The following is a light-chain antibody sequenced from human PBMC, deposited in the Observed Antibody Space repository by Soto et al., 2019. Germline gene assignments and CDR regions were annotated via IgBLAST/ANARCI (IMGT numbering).Light chain of an antibody. Sequence: DIQITQSPSSLSASVGDTVTITCRASQSIRSRLNWYQQKPGKAPKVLIYDASNLKSGVPSRFSGSGSGTEFILTISSLQPDDFATYYCQKYYTYPWKFGQGTKVDIK. CDR1: QSIRSR. CDR3: QKYYTYPWK. CDR2: DAS. V-gene: IGKV1-5*01. J-gene: IGKJ1*01.